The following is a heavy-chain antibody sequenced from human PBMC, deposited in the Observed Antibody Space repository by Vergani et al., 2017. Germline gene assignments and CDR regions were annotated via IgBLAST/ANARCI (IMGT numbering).Heavy chain of an antibody. Sequence: QVQLVQSGAEVKKPGASVKVSCKASGYTFTGYYMHWVRQAPGQGLEWMGGIIPIFGTANYAQKFQGRVTITADESTSTAYMELSSLRSEDTAVYYCAGGYYDFWSGYAYYYYMDVWGKGP. CDR3: AGGYYDFWSGYAYYYYMDV. V-gene: IGHV1-69*01. CDR2: IIPIFGTA. J-gene: IGHJ6*03. CDR1: GYTFTGYY. D-gene: IGHD3-3*01.